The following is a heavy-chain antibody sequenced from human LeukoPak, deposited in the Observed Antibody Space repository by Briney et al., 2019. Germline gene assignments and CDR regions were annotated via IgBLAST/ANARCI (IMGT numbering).Heavy chain of an antibody. J-gene: IGHJ5*02. CDR3: ARVEVVVAAIGQWGMNWFDP. V-gene: IGHV1-46*01. CDR1: GYTFTSYY. Sequence: ASVKVSCKASGYTFTSYYMHWVRQAPGQGLEWMGIINPSGGSTSYAQKFQGRVTMTRDMSTSTVYMELSSLRSEDTAVYYCARVEVVVAAIGQWGMNWFDPWGQGTLVTVSS. D-gene: IGHD2-15*01. CDR2: INPSGGST.